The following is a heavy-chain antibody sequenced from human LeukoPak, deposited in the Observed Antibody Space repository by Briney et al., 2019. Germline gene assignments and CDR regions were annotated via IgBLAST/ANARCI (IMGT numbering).Heavy chain of an antibody. J-gene: IGHJ4*02. CDR3: ARHRPGPYDY. Sequence: SETLSLTCTVSGGSISSYYWSWIRLPPGKGLEWIGYIYYSGSTNYNPSLKSRVTISVDTPKNQFSLKLSSVTAADTAVYYCARHRPGPYDYWGQGTLATVSS. CDR2: IYYSGST. V-gene: IGHV4-59*08. CDR1: GGSISSYY.